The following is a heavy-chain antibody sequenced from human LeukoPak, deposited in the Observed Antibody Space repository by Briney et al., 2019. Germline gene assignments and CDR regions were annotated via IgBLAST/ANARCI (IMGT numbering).Heavy chain of an antibody. V-gene: IGHV1-69*05. CDR1: GGTFSSYA. CDR3: ARERIVVVPAAISGFDP. J-gene: IGHJ5*02. CDR2: IIPIFGTA. D-gene: IGHD2-2*02. Sequence: ASVKVSCKASGGTFSSYAISWVRQAPGQGLEWMGGIIPIFGTANYAQKFQGRVTITTDESTSTAYMELSSLRSEDTAVYYCARERIVVVPAAISGFDPWGQGTLVTVSS.